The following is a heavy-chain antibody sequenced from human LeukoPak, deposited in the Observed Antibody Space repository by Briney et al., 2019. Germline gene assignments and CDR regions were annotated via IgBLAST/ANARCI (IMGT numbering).Heavy chain of an antibody. J-gene: IGHJ4*02. CDR3: AKEGRSLQTY. D-gene: IGHD5-24*01. V-gene: IGHV3-7*03. CDR1: DFWFSSIW. CDR2: IKEDGTET. Sequence: GGSLRLSGEASDFWFSSIWWSWVRLAPGRGLRGVANIKEDGTETYYVDSVKGRFTISRDNAKNSLYLQMNSLRVEDTAVYYCAKEGRSLQTYWGQGTLVTVSS.